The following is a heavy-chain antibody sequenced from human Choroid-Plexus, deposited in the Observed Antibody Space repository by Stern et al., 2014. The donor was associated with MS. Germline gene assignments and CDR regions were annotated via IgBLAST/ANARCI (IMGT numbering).Heavy chain of an antibody. Sequence: EVQLVESGGGLVQPGGSXRLSCXASGFTFSSYAMSWVRQAPGKGLEWVSAISGSGGSTYYADSVKGRFTISRDNSKNTLYLQMNXXXXXXXAVYXXXXXXXXXXXXXXDSSGYYFDYWGQGTLVTVS. CDR2: ISGSGGST. D-gene: IGHD3-22*01. CDR1: GFTFSSYA. J-gene: IGHJ4*02. V-gene: IGHV3-23*04. CDR3: XXXXXXXXXXXXDSSGYYFDY.